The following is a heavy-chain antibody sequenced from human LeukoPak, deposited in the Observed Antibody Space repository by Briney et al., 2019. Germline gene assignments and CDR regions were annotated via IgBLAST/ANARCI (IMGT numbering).Heavy chain of an antibody. Sequence: PGGSLRLSCAASGFTVSSNYMSWVRQAPGKGLEWVSVIYSGGSTYYADSVKGRFTISRDNSKNTLYLQMNSLRAEDTAVYYCASKRYFDWLMGYGMDVWGQGTTVTVSS. CDR1: GFTVSSNY. D-gene: IGHD3-9*01. J-gene: IGHJ6*02. CDR2: IYSGGST. CDR3: ASKRYFDWLMGYGMDV. V-gene: IGHV3-53*01.